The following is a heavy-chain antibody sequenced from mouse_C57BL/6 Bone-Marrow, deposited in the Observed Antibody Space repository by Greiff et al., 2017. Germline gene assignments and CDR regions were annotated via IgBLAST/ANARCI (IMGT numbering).Heavy chain of an antibody. CDR3: ARRGWDVPDFDY. Sequence: QVQLQQSGAELVRPGSSVKLSCKASGYTFTSYWMDWVKQRPGQGLEWIGNIYPSDSETHYNQKFKDKATLTVDKSSSTAYMQLSSLTSEDSAVYDCARRGWDVPDFDYWGQGTTRTVSS. CDR2: IYPSDSET. V-gene: IGHV1-61*01. D-gene: IGHD4-1*01. CDR1: GYTFTSYW. J-gene: IGHJ2*01.